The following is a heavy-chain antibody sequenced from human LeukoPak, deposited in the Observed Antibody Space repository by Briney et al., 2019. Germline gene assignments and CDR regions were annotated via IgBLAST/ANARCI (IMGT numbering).Heavy chain of an antibody. D-gene: IGHD1-26*01. V-gene: IGHV3-23*01. CDR2: ISGSGGST. CDR3: AKDRSRVGATTAFDI. Sequence: GGSLRLSCAASGFTFSSYAMSWVRQAPGKGLEWVSAISGSGGSTYYADSVKGRFTISRDNSKNSLYLQMNSLRAEDTAVYYCAKDRSRVGATTAFDIWGQGTMVTVSS. CDR1: GFTFSSYA. J-gene: IGHJ3*02.